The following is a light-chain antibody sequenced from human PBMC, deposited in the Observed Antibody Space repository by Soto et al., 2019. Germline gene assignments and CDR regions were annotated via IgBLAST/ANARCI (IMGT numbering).Light chain of an antibody. CDR1: QSVNSY. Sequence: EVVLTQSPATLSLSPGERATLSCRASQSVNSYLAWYQQKPGQAPRLLIYDASTRATGIPARFSGSGSGTEFTLTISSLQSEDFAVYYCQQYNNWPRWTFGQGTKVEIK. CDR3: QQYNNWPRWT. J-gene: IGKJ1*01. V-gene: IGKV3-15*01. CDR2: DAS.